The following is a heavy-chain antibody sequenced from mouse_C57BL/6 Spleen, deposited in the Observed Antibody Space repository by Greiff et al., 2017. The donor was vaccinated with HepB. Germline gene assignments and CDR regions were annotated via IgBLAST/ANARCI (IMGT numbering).Heavy chain of an antibody. D-gene: IGHD3-2*02. CDR2: IYPGDGDT. Sequence: VQLQQSGPELVKPGASVKISCKASGYAFSSSWMNWVKQRPGKGLEWIGRIYPGDGDTNYNGKFKGKATLTADKSSSTAYMQISSLTSEDSAVYFCARRELRPYYYAMDYWGQGTSVTVSS. CDR1: GYAFSSSW. CDR3: ARRELRPYYYAMDY. J-gene: IGHJ4*01. V-gene: IGHV1-82*01.